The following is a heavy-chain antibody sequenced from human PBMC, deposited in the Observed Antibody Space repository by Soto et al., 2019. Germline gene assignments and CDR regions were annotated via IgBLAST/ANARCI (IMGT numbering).Heavy chain of an antibody. V-gene: IGHV4-4*07. CDR2: IYTSGST. Sequence: SETLSLTCTVSGGSISSYYWSWIRQPAGKGLDWIGRIYTSGSTNYNPSLKSRVTMSVDTSKNQFSLKLSSVTAADTAVYYCARDRMTTVTTELGYYYGMDVWGQGTTVTVSS. D-gene: IGHD4-17*01. J-gene: IGHJ6*02. CDR1: GGSISSYY. CDR3: ARDRMTTVTTELGYYYGMDV.